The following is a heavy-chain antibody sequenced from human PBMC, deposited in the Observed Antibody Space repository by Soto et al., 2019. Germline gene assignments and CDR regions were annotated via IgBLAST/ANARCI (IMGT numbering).Heavy chain of an antibody. J-gene: IGHJ4*02. CDR2: ISGSGADT. CDR1: GFIFSNYA. D-gene: IGHD2-15*01. Sequence: EVQLLESGGGLVQPGGSLRRSCAPSGFIFSNYAMSWVRQARGKGLEWVSAISGSGADTYYTESVKGRFTISRDNFKNTLYLQMNSLRAEDTAVYYCAKDTGRGGGSVFDYWGLGTLVTVSS. CDR3: AKDTGRGGGSVFDY. V-gene: IGHV3-23*01.